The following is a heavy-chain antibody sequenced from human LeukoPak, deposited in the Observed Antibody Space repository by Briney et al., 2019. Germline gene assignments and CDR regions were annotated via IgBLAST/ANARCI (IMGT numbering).Heavy chain of an antibody. CDR2: IKRDGNEK. J-gene: IGHJ4*02. Sequence: GGSLRLSCAASGFTFSSYWMNWVRQAPGKGREWVANIKRDGNEKNYVDSVRGRFSISRDNAKNSLYLQMDSLRAEDTAVYYCAKEGASPIIPYDYWGQGALVTVSS. V-gene: IGHV3-7*01. D-gene: IGHD3-3*01. CDR3: AKEGASPIIPYDY. CDR1: GFTFSSYW.